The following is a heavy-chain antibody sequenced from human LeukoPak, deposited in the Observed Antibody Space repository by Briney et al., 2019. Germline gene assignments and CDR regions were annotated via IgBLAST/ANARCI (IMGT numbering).Heavy chain of an antibody. V-gene: IGHV3-48*03. Sequence: GGSLRLSCVASGFTFSSYEMNWVRQAPGKGLEWVSYISSSGSTIYYADSVKGRFTISRDNAKNSLYLQMNSLRAEDTAVYYCARGALEGITMIPKGDDAFDIWGQGTMVTVSS. CDR2: ISSSGSTI. CDR1: GFTFSSYE. CDR3: ARGALEGITMIPKGDDAFDI. D-gene: IGHD3-22*01. J-gene: IGHJ3*02.